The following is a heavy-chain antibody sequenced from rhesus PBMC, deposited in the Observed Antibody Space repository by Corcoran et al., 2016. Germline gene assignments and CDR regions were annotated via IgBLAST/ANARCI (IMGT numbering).Heavy chain of an antibody. D-gene: IGHD3-28*01. CDR2: LYGSGGGN. CDR1: GYSISRNY. CDR3: AREWGRGSGYYPFDY. V-gene: IGHV4S14*01. Sequence: QVQLQESGPGLVGPSETLALTRAVSGYSISRNYYWYWIRHTPGKGLEWIGSLYGSGGGNDLNPSLKSRFPLSVDTSKNQFALKLNSVTAADTAVYYCAREWGRGSGYYPFDYWGQGVLVTVSS. J-gene: IGHJ4*01.